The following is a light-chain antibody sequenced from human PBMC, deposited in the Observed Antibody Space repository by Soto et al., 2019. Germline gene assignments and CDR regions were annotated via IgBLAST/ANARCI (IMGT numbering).Light chain of an antibody. CDR3: QQYGPSLFT. Sequence: EIVLTRSPATLSLSPGDRATLSCRASQTVVSASLAWYQQKPGQAPRLLIYAASMRATGVPARFSGSWYGTDFTLNISRLEPENFTVYYCQQYGPSLFTFGPETTVHIK. CDR1: QTVVSAS. V-gene: IGKV3-20*01. J-gene: IGKJ3*01. CDR2: AAS.